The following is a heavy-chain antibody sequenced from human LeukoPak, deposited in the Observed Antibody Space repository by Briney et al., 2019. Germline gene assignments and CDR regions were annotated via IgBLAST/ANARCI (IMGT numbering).Heavy chain of an antibody. V-gene: IGHV4-38-2*02. Sequence: SETLPLTCTVSGYSISSGYYWGWIRQPPGKGLEWIGSIYHSGSTYYNPSLKSRVTISVDTSKNQFSLKLSSVTAADTAVYYCARGVAVAGKSRWFDPWGQGTLVTVSS. J-gene: IGHJ5*02. CDR2: IYHSGST. D-gene: IGHD6-19*01. CDR1: GYSISSGYY. CDR3: ARGVAVAGKSRWFDP.